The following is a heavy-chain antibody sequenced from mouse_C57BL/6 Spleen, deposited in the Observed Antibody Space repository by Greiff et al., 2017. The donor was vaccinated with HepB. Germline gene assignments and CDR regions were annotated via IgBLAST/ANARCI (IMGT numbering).Heavy chain of an antibody. J-gene: IGHJ2*01. CDR1: GYTFTSYW. D-gene: IGHD2-1*01. CDR2: VDPSDSYT. Sequence: QVQLQQPGAELVRPGTSVKLSCKASGYTFTSYWMHWVKQRPGQGLEWIGVVDPSDSYTNYNQKFKGKATLTVDTSSSTAYMQLSSLTSEDSAVYYCARGRRSYGNYEGYFDYWGQGTTLTVSS. CDR3: ARGRRSYGNYEGYFDY. V-gene: IGHV1-59*01.